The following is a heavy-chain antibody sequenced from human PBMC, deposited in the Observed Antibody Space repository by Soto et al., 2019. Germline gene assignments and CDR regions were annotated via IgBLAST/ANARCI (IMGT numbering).Heavy chain of an antibody. Sequence: SETLSLTCTVSGGSISSSSYYWGWIRQPPGKGLEWIGSIYYSGSTYYNPSLKSRVTISVDTSKNQFSLKLSSVTAADTAVYYCASHMVRGVPFGYWGQGTSVTVSS. V-gene: IGHV4-39*01. D-gene: IGHD3-10*01. CDR3: ASHMVRGVPFGY. CDR1: GGSISSSSYY. CDR2: IYYSGST. J-gene: IGHJ4*02.